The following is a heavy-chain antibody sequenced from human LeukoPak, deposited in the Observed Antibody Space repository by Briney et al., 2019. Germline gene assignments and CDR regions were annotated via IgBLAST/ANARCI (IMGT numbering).Heavy chain of an antibody. CDR2: INHSGST. J-gene: IGHJ1*01. Sequence: SETLSLTCAVYGGSFSGYYWSWSRQPPGKGLEWIGEINHSGSTNYNPSLKSRVTISVDTSKNQFSLKLSSVTAADTAVYYCARKGIAVAVQHWGQGTLVTVSS. CDR1: GGSFSGYY. V-gene: IGHV4-34*01. D-gene: IGHD6-19*01. CDR3: ARKGIAVAVQH.